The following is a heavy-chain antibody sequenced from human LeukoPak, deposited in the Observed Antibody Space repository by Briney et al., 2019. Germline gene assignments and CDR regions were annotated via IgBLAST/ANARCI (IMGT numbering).Heavy chain of an antibody. D-gene: IGHD5-18*01. CDR3: ASPGSVGDTGMPDY. CDR1: GFTFSSYE. Sequence: GGSLRLSCAASGFTFSSYEMNWVRQAPGKGLEWVSYISSSGSTIYYADSVKGRFTISRDNAKNSLYLHMNSLRAEDTAVYYCASPGSVGDTGMPDYWGQGTLVTVSS. V-gene: IGHV3-48*03. CDR2: ISSSGSTI. J-gene: IGHJ4*02.